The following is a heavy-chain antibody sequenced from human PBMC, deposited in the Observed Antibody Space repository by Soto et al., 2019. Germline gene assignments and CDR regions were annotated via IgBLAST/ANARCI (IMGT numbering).Heavy chain of an antibody. D-gene: IGHD3-10*01. V-gene: IGHV1-69*08. CDR1: GGTFSSYT. J-gene: IGHJ6*02. CDR2: IIPILGIA. Sequence: QVQLVQSGAEVKKPGSSVKVSCKASGGTFSSYTISWVRQAPGQGLEWMGRIIPILGIANYAQKFQGRVTITADKSTSTAYMELSSLRSEDTAVYYCAREGRFGDTSDSNYYYYGMDVWGQGTTVTVSS. CDR3: AREGRFGDTSDSNYYYYGMDV.